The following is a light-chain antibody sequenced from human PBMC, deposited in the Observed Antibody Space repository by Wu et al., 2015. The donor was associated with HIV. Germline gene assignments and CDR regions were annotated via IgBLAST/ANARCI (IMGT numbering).Light chain of an antibody. Sequence: DIRMTQPPSTLPASVGDRVIITCRASQTLNKYLAWYQQKPGKAPKLLIYEASTLESGVPSRFSGSGSGTEFTLIISSLQPDDFATYYCQQYNSYPWTFGQGTKVEIK. J-gene: IGKJ1*01. CDR2: EAS. CDR3: QQYNSYPWT. V-gene: IGKV1-5*03. CDR1: QTLNKY.